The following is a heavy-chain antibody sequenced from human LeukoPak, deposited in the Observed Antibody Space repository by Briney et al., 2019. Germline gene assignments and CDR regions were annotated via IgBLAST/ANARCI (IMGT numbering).Heavy chain of an antibody. CDR2: IIGSGGST. CDR3: AKEFSGGWSFDY. Sequence: PGGSLRLSCATSGFTLSSYAMSWVRQAPGKVLEWDSAIIGSGGSTYYADSVKGRFTISRDNSKNTLYLQMNSLRAEDTAVYYCAKEFSGGWSFDYWGQGTLVTVPS. D-gene: IGHD6-19*01. J-gene: IGHJ4*02. V-gene: IGHV3-23*01. CDR1: GFTLSSYA.